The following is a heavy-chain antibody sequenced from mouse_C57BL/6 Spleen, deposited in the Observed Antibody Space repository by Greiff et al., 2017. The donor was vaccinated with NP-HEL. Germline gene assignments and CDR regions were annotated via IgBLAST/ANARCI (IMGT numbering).Heavy chain of an antibody. CDR2: ISSGSSTI. V-gene: IGHV5-17*01. CDR3: AKPYGYDEDYYFDY. Sequence: EVQVVESGGGLVKPGGSLKLSCAASGFTFSDYGMHWVRQAPEKGLEWVAYISSGSSTIYYADTVKGRFPISRDNAKNTLFLQMTSLRSEDTAMYYCAKPYGYDEDYYFDYWGQSTTLTVSS. J-gene: IGHJ2*01. CDR1: GFTFSDYG. D-gene: IGHD2-2*01.